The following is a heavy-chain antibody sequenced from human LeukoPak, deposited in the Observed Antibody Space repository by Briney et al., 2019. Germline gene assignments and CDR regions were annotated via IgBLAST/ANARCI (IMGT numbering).Heavy chain of an antibody. D-gene: IGHD2-21*02. J-gene: IGHJ3*02. CDR1: GGTFSSYA. CDR2: IIPIFGTA. CDR3: AQYQAQYCGGDCSSGAFVI. Sequence: SVKVSCKASGGTFSSYAISWVRQAPGQGLEWMGGIIPIFGTANYAQKFQGRVTITTDESTSTAYMELSSLRSEDTAVYYCAQYQAQYCGGDCSSGAFVIWGQGTMVTVSS. V-gene: IGHV1-69*05.